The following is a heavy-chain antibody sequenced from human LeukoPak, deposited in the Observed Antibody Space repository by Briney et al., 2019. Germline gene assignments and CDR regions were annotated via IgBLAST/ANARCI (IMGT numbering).Heavy chain of an antibody. J-gene: IGHJ4*02. Sequence: GGSLRLSCAASGFTFSSYSMNWVRQAPGKGLEWVSYISSSSSTIYYADSVKGRFTISRDNAKNSLYLQMNSLRAEDTAVYYCARRFAPGSGSHTPTSDSWGQGTPVTVSS. V-gene: IGHV3-48*01. CDR2: ISSSSSTI. CDR3: ARRFAPGSGSHTPTSDS. CDR1: GFTFSSYS. D-gene: IGHD3-10*01.